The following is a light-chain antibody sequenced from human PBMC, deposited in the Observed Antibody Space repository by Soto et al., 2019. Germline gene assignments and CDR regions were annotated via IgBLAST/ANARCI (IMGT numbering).Light chain of an antibody. CDR2: WAS. J-gene: IGKJ1*01. V-gene: IGKV4-1*01. Sequence: DIVMTQSPDSLAVSLGERATINCKSSQSVLYSSNNKNYLAWYQQKPGRPPRRLIYWASTRESGVPDRVSGSGSGTDFTLTISSLQAEDVAVYYCQQYYRPWTFGQGTKVEIK. CDR1: QSVLYSSNNKNY. CDR3: QQYYRPWT.